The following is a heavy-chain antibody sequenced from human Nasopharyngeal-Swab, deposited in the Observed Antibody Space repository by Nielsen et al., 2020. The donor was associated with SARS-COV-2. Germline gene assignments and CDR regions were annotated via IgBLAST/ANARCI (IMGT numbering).Heavy chain of an antibody. CDR3: ARGSRSSWYILDY. Sequence: GESLKISCAASGFTFSSYSMNWVRQAPGKGLEWVSSISSSSSYIYYADSVKGRFTISRDNAKNSLYLQMNSLRAEDTAVYYCARGSRSSWYILDYWGQGTLVTVSS. J-gene: IGHJ4*02. CDR1: GFTFSSYS. D-gene: IGHD6-13*01. CDR2: ISSSSSYI. V-gene: IGHV3-21*01.